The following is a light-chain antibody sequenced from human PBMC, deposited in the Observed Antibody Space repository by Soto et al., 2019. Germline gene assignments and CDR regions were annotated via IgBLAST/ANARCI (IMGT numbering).Light chain of an antibody. V-gene: IGLV2-14*01. J-gene: IGLJ1*01. Sequence: QSALTQPASVSGSPGQSITISCTGTSSDVGGYKYVSWYQQHPGKAPKLMIYEVSNRPSGVSNRFSGSKSGNTASLTISGLQAEDEADYYCSSYTSSSTYVFGTGTKVIV. CDR3: SSYTSSSTYV. CDR1: SSDVGGYKY. CDR2: EVS.